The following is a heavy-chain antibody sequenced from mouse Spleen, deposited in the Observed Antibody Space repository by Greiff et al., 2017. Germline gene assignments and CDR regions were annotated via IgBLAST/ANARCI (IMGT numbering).Heavy chain of an antibody. CDR2: ISSGGGNT. CDR3: ARGEGYAMDY. Sequence: EVQLVESGGGLVKPGGSLKLSCAASGFTFSSYTMSWVRQTPAKRLEWVATISSGGGNTYYPDSVKGRFTISRDNARNTLYLQMSSLRSEDTAMYYCARGEGYAMDYWGQGTSVTVSS. V-gene: IGHV5-9*04. J-gene: IGHJ4*01. CDR1: GFTFSSYT.